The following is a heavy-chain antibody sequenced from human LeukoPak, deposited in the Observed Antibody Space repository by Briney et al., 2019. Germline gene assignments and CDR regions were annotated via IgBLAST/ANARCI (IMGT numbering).Heavy chain of an antibody. D-gene: IGHD4-17*01. CDR3: ANSIDFDYGDYYFDY. CDR2: IYTSGST. J-gene: IGHJ4*02. V-gene: IGHV4-61*02. Sequence: SSETLSLTCTVSGGSISSGSYYWSWIRQPAGKGLEWIGRIYTSGSTNYNPSLKSRVTISLDTSKNQFSLKLSSVTAADTAVYYCANSIDFDYGDYYFDYWGQGALVTISS. CDR1: GGSISSGSYY.